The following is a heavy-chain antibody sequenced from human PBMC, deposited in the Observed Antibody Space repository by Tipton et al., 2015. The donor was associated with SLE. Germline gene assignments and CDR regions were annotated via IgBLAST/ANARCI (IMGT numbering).Heavy chain of an antibody. D-gene: IGHD2/OR15-2a*01. CDR1: GFSFSDYY. Sequence: SLRLSCAASGFSFSDYYMSWIRQAPGKGLEWLSYISSGGATIYYADSVKGRFSVSRDNAKNSLYLQMNSLRAEDTAVYYCARDVILHQLDYWGQGTLVTVSS. V-gene: IGHV3-11*04. J-gene: IGHJ4*02. CDR3: ARDVILHQLDY. CDR2: ISSGGATI.